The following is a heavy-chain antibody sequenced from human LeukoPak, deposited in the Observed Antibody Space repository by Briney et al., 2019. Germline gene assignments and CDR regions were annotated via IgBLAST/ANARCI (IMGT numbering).Heavy chain of an antibody. CDR2: VSAYNGNT. Sequence: GASVKVSCKASGYAFTSYGIIWVRQAPGQGLEWMGWVSAYNGNTNYAPNLQGRVTMTTDTSTSTAYMELRSLRSDDTAVYYCAREDCSGGSCYSLSLTPVFHVFDIWGQGTMVTVSS. D-gene: IGHD2-15*01. CDR1: GYAFTSYG. CDR3: AREDCSGGSCYSLSLTPVFHVFDI. J-gene: IGHJ3*02. V-gene: IGHV1-18*01.